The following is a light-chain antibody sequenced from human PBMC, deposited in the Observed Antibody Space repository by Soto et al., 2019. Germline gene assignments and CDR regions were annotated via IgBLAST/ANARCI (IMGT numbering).Light chain of an antibody. Sequence: DIQMTQSPSTLSASVGDRVTITCRASQSISSWLAWYQQKPGKAPKVLIYKASSLESGVATRFSGRASGTEFTLTISSLQPDDFATYYCQQYNRYAWTFGQGTKVESK. V-gene: IGKV1-5*03. J-gene: IGKJ1*01. CDR3: QQYNRYAWT. CDR1: QSISSW. CDR2: KAS.